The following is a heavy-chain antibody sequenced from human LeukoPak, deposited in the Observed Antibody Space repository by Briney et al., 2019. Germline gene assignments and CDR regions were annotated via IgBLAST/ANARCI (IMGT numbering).Heavy chain of an antibody. CDR2: ISSSGSTI. CDR3: AKSYYDFWSGYRGRFDY. CDR1: GFTFSDYY. Sequence: GGSLRLSCAASGFTFSDYYMSWIRQAPGKGLEWVSYISSSGSTIYYADSVKGRFTISRDNSKNTLYLQMNSLRAEDTAVYYCAKSYYDFWSGYRGRFDYWGQGTLVTVSS. V-gene: IGHV3-11*04. D-gene: IGHD3-3*01. J-gene: IGHJ4*02.